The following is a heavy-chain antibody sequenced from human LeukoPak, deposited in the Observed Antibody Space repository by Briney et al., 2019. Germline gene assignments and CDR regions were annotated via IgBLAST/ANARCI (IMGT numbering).Heavy chain of an antibody. Sequence: GGSLRLSCAASGFTFSSYGMHWVRQAPGKGLEWVAFIRYDGSNKYYADPVKGRFTISRDNSKNTLYLQMNSLRAEDTAVYYCAKSLHDILTGYYTRAFDIWGQGTMVTVSS. D-gene: IGHD3-9*01. J-gene: IGHJ3*02. CDR2: IRYDGSNK. CDR1: GFTFSSYG. V-gene: IGHV3-30*02. CDR3: AKSLHDILTGYYTRAFDI.